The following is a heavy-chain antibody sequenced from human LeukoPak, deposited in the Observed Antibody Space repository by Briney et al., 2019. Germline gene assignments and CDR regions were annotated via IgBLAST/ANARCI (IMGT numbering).Heavy chain of an antibody. V-gene: IGHV3-23*01. Sequence: GGSLRLSCAASGFTFSSYGMSWVRQAPGKGLEWVSVISGSGGSTYYADSVKGRFTISRDNSKNTLYLQMNSLRAEDTAVYYCAKDQRNGDYVFDYWGQGTLVTVSS. CDR1: GFTFSSYG. D-gene: IGHD4-17*01. J-gene: IGHJ4*02. CDR3: AKDQRNGDYVFDY. CDR2: ISGSGGST.